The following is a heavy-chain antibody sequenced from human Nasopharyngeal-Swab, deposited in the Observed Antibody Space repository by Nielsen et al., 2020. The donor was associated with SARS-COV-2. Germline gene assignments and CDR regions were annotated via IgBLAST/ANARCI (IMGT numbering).Heavy chain of an antibody. CDR3: ARKDYKTSAFDI. V-gene: IGHV4-39*07. D-gene: IGHD4-11*01. Sequence: WCRQPPGKGLEWIGSIYYSGSTYYNPSLKSRVTISVDTSKNQFSLKLSSGTAADTAVYYCARKDYKTSAFDIWGQGTMVTVSS. CDR2: IYYSGST. J-gene: IGHJ3*02.